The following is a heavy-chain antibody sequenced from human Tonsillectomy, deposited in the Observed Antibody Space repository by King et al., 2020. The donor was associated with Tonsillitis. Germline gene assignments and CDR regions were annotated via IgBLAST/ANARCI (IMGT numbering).Heavy chain of an antibody. CDR2: IKSDGSST. CDR3: TRVRTVGFDAFDI. CDR1: GFTFSSYW. J-gene: IGHJ3*02. V-gene: IGHV3-74*01. Sequence: VQLVESGGGLVQPGGSLRLSCAASGFTFSSYWMHWVRQAPGEGLVWVSRIKSDGSSTSYAESVKGRFTISRDNAKNTLYLQMNSLRAEDTAVYFCTRVRTVGFDAFDIWGQGTMVTVSS. D-gene: IGHD1/OR15-1a*01.